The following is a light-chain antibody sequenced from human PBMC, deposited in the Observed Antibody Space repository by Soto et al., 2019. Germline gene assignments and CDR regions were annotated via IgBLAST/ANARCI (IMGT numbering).Light chain of an antibody. CDR3: QHYNSYSEA. CDR2: KAS. V-gene: IGKV1-5*03. J-gene: IGKJ1*01. CDR1: QSISHW. Sequence: DIQITHSPATLSASVGDSVTITFLASQSISHWLACYQQKPGKAPKLLIYKASTLKSGVPSRFSGSGSGTEFTLTISSLQPDDFATYYCQHYNSYSEAFGQGTKVDIK.